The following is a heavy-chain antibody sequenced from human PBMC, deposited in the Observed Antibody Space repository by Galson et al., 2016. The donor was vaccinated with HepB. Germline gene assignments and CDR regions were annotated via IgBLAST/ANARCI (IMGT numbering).Heavy chain of an antibody. CDR1: GFSFSSYG. D-gene: IGHD5-24*01. J-gene: IGHJ4*02. CDR3: AKGGLEMAWD. V-gene: IGHV3-33*06. CDR2: IWYDGSNK. Sequence: SLRLSCAASGFSFSSYGMHWVRQAPGKGLEWMAGIWYDGSNKYYADSVKGRFTISRDNSKNMFYLQMNSLRPEDTAVYYCAKGGLEMAWDWGQGTLVTVSS.